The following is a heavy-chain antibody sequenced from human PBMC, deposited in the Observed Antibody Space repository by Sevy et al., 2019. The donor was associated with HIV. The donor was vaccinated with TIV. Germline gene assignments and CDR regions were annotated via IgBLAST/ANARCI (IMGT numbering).Heavy chain of an antibody. J-gene: IGHJ4*02. CDR1: EFIFSSYE. Sequence: GGSLRLSCAASEFIFSSYEMNWVRQAPGKGLEWVSYIDHSGTTVYYSDSVKGRFTISRDNARNSLSLQMNSLRAEDTAVYYCARDLPPSATTVAHFDRWGQGTLVTVSS. V-gene: IGHV3-48*03. CDR3: ARDLPPSATTVAHFDR. D-gene: IGHD4-17*01. CDR2: IDHSGTTV.